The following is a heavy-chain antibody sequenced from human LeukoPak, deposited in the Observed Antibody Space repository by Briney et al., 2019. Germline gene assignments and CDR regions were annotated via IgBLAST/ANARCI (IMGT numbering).Heavy chain of an antibody. J-gene: IGHJ4*02. V-gene: IGHV3-48*03. CDR2: SSGSGTTT. Sequence: GGSLRLSCAASGFTLSNYEMNWVRQAPGKGLEWLSYSSGSGTTTHYADSVKGRFTISRDNSKNTLYLQMNSLRAEDTAVYYCAKRPLVAARGYFDYWGQGTLVTVSS. CDR1: GFTLSNYE. CDR3: AKRPLVAARGYFDY. D-gene: IGHD2-15*01.